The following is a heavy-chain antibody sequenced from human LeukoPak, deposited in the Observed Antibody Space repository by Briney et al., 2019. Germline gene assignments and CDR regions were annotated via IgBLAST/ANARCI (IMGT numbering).Heavy chain of an antibody. D-gene: IGHD3-10*01. CDR1: GYTFTSYD. J-gene: IGHJ5*02. Sequence: GASVKVSCKASGYTFTSYDINWVRQATGQGLEWMGWMNPNSGNTGYARKFQGRVTMTRNTSISTAYMELSSLRFEDTAVYYCARGMVRGITYWFDPWGQGTLVTVSS. CDR2: MNPNSGNT. V-gene: IGHV1-8*01. CDR3: ARGMVRGITYWFDP.